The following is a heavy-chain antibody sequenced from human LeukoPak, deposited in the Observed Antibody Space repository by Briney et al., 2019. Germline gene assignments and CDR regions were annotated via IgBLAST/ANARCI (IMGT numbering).Heavy chain of an antibody. CDR1: EFTFSSYG. Sequence: PGGSLRLSCAASEFTFSSYGMHWVRQAPGKGLEWVALISYDGSNKYYADSVKGRFTISRDNSKNTLYLQMNSLRAEDTAVYYCARETGTRYDYWGQGTLVTVSS. CDR2: ISYDGSNK. CDR3: ARETGTRYDY. J-gene: IGHJ4*02. V-gene: IGHV3-30*03. D-gene: IGHD1-1*01.